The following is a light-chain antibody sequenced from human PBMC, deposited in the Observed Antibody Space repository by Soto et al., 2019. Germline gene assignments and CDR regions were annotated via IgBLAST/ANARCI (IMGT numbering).Light chain of an antibody. CDR3: SSYTSSSTYV. CDR1: SSDVGSYNR. J-gene: IGLJ1*01. CDR2: EVS. V-gene: IGLV2-18*02. Sequence: QSALTQPPSLSGSPGQSVTISCTGTSSDVGSYNRVSWYQQPPGTAPKLMIYEVSNRPSGVPDRFSGSKSGNTASLTISGLQDEDEADYYCSSYTSSSTYVFGTGTKVTVL.